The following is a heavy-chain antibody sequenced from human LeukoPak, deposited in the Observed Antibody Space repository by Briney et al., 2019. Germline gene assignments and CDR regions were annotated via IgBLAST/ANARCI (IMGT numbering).Heavy chain of an antibody. V-gene: IGHV4-38-2*01. Sequence: PSETLSLTCAVSGYSITSGYYWGWIRQPPGKRLEWIGSIYHSGSTYYKSSLKSRVTISVDTSKNQFSLRVTSVTAADTAMYYCTRGLQSGGYTDYWGQGTLVTVSS. J-gene: IGHJ4*02. CDR2: IYHSGST. CDR1: GYSITSGYY. D-gene: IGHD3-22*01. CDR3: TRGLQSGGYTDY.